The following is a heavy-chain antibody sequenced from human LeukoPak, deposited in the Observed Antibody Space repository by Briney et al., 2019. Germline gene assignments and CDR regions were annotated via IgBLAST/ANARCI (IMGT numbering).Heavy chain of an antibody. CDR3: ARSIVFGEFNY. J-gene: IGHJ4*02. Sequence: VQPGGSLRLSCAASGFTFSSYAMSWVRQAPGKRLEWVSAISGSGGSTYYADSVKGRFTISRDNSKNTLYLQMNSLRAEDTAVYYCARSIVFGEFNYWGQGTLVTVSS. CDR2: ISGSGGST. CDR1: GFTFSSYA. V-gene: IGHV3-23*01. D-gene: IGHD3-10*01.